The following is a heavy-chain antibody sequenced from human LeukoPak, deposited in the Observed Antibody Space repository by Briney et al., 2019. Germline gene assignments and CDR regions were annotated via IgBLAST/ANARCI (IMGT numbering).Heavy chain of an antibody. V-gene: IGHV3-21*04. D-gene: IGHD2-15*01. J-gene: IGHJ4*02. CDR1: GFTFSSYS. Sequence: PGGSLRLSCAASGFTFSSYSMNWVRQAPGKGLEWVSSISSSSSYIYYADSVKGRFTISRDNAKNSLYLQMNSLRAEDTAVYYCARAGLGYCSGGSCPFYFDYWGQGTLVTVSS. CDR3: ARAGLGYCSGGSCPFYFDY. CDR2: ISSSSSYI.